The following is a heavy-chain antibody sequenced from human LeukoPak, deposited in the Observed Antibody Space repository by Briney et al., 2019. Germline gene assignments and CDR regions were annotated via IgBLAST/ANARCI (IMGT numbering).Heavy chain of an antibody. Sequence: PGRSLRLSCAASGFTFSSYAMHWVRQAPGKGLEWMAVISHDGSNTYYADSVEGRFTISRDKSKNTVHLQLDSLRAEDTAVYYCAKDSYWFPISYYYGMDVWGQGTTVTVSS. D-gene: IGHD2-8*02. CDR2: ISHDGSNT. V-gene: IGHV3-30*18. CDR1: GFTFSSYA. J-gene: IGHJ6*02. CDR3: AKDSYWFPISYYYGMDV.